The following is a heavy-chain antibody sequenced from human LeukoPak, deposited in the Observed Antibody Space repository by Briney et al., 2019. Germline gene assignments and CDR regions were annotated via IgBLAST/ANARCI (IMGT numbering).Heavy chain of an antibody. J-gene: IGHJ5*02. CDR1: GGSFSDYY. CDR3: AREGLTTSKKYNWFDP. CDR2: INHSGST. V-gene: IGHV4-34*01. D-gene: IGHD4-11*01. Sequence: PSETLSLTCAVYGGSFSDYYWSWIRQPPGKRLEWIGEINHSGSTNYNSSLKSRVTISVDTSKNQFSLKLSSVTAADTAVYYCAREGLTTSKKYNWFDPWGQGTLVTVSS.